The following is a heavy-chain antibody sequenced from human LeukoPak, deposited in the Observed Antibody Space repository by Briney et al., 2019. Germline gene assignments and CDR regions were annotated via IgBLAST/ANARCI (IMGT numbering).Heavy chain of an antibody. J-gene: IGHJ3*02. D-gene: IGHD3-3*01. V-gene: IGHV1-2*04. Sequence: GASVKVSCKASVYTFTRYYMHWVRQAAGQGLEGMGWINPNSGGTNYAQKFQGWVTMTRDTSISTAYMGLSSVRSEDTAVYYCAVRGQAGVVIIGAFDIWGQGTMVTVSS. CDR3: AVRGQAGVVIIGAFDI. CDR1: VYTFTRYY. CDR2: INPNSGGT.